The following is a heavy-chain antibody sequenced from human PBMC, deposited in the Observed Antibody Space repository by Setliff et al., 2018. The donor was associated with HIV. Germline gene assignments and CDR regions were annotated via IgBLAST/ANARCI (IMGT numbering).Heavy chain of an antibody. D-gene: IGHD6-13*01. V-gene: IGHV4-59*12. CDR2: IYYSGST. J-gene: IGHJ3*02. CDR3: ARTAPPRIAAPYNDPFDI. CDR1: GGSISSYY. Sequence: SETLSLTCTVSGGSISSYYWSWIRQPPGKGLEWIGYIYYSGSTNCNPSLKSRVSISVDTSKNQFSLNLTSVTAADTAVYYCARTAPPRIAAPYNDPFDIWGRGTMVTVSS.